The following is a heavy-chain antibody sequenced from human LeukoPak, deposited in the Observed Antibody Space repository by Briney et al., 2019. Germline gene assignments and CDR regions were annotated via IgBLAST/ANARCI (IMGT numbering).Heavy chain of an antibody. CDR3: ARDSGRLYLYGLDV. CDR1: GYIFTSHY. Sequence: GASVKVSCKGSGYIFTSHYLNWVRQTPGQGLQWMGEINVYTGDAKYAQDFQGRVTLTRDTSSSTAFMELRSLTYEDTAIYYCARDSGRLYLYGLDVWGQGTLVTVSS. V-gene: IGHV1-46*01. CDR2: INVYTGDA. J-gene: IGHJ4*02. D-gene: IGHD3/OR15-3a*01.